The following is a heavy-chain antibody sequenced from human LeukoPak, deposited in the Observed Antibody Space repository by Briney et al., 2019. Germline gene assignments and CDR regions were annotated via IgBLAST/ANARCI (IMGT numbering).Heavy chain of an antibody. CDR2: IYYSGST. CDR1: GGSISSSSYY. CDR3: ARDIGYSSGFAGY. J-gene: IGHJ4*02. D-gene: IGHD6-19*01. Sequence: SETLSLTCTVSGGSISSSSYYWGWIRQPPGKGLEWIGSIYYSGSTYYNPSLKSRVTISVDASKNQFSLKLSSVTAADTAVYYCARDIGYSSGFAGYWGQGTLVTVSS. V-gene: IGHV4-39*07.